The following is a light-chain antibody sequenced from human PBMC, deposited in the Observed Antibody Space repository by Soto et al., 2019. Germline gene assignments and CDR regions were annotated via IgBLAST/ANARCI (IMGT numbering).Light chain of an antibody. CDR3: QEYNDWRRTT. Sequence: IVMTQFPATLSVSPGGRATLSCRASQSISTKLAWYQQKPGQAPRLLIYGASTRAPGIPVRFSGSGSGTEFTLTITSLQSEDFAVYYCQEYNDWRRTTFGGGTKVDIK. CDR1: QSISTK. CDR2: GAS. V-gene: IGKV3-15*01. J-gene: IGKJ4*01.